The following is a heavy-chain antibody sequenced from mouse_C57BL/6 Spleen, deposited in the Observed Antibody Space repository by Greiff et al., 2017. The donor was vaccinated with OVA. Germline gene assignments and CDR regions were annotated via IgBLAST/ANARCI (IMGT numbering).Heavy chain of an antibody. D-gene: IGHD1-1*01. CDR2: IYPGSGSP. J-gene: IGHJ3*01. CDR3: SRDYYYGSSLFAY. Sequence: QVQLKESGPELVKPGASVKISCKASGYSFTRYYIHWVKQRPGQGLEWIGWIYPGSGSPKYNEQFKGKATLTADTSSSTAYMQLISLTSEDSAVYYCSRDYYYGSSLFAYWGQGTLVTVSA. CDR1: GYSFTRYY. V-gene: IGHV1-66*01.